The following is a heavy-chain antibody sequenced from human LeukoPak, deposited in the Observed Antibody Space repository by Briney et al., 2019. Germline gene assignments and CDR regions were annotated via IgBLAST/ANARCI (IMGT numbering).Heavy chain of an antibody. V-gene: IGHV1-2*02. Sequence: ASVKVSCKASGYTFTGYYMHWVRQAPGQGLEWMGWINPNSGGTNYAQKFQGRVTMTRDTSISTAYMELSGLRSDDTAVYYCARDYRIPIKYYYDSSGRPRRNWFDPWGQGTLVTVSS. D-gene: IGHD3-22*01. J-gene: IGHJ5*02. CDR2: INPNSGGT. CDR1: GYTFTGYY. CDR3: ARDYRIPIKYYYDSSGRPRRNWFDP.